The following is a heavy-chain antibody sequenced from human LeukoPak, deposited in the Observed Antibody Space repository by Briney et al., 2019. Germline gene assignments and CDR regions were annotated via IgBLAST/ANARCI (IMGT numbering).Heavy chain of an antibody. Sequence: GGSLRLSCVASGFTFNNYAMSWVRQAPGRGLEWASSTAGSGISKDYADSVKGRFTISKDKSKNTLYLQMDNLRAEDTGVYFCARLPTFYYDSSGYHYDYWGQGTLVTVSS. D-gene: IGHD3-22*01. CDR3: ARLPTFYYDSSGYHYDY. J-gene: IGHJ4*02. CDR1: GFTFNNYA. CDR2: TAGSGISK. V-gene: IGHV3-23*01.